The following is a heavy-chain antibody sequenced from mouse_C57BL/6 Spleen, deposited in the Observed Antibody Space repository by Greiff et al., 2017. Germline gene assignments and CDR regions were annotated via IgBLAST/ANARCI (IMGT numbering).Heavy chain of an antibody. CDR3: ARWDRDSNYGYAMDY. CDR1: GYTFTSYW. D-gene: IGHD2-5*01. V-gene: IGHV1-64*01. J-gene: IGHJ4*01. Sequence: QVQLQQPGAELVKPGASVKLSCKASGYTFTSYWMHWVKQRPGQGLEWIGMIHPNSGSTNYNEKFKSKATLTVDKSSSTAYMQLSSLTSEDSAVYYCARWDRDSNYGYAMDYWGQGTSVTVSS. CDR2: IHPNSGST.